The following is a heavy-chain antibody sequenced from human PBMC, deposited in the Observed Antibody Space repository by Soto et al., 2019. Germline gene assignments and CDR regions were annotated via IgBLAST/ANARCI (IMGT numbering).Heavy chain of an antibody. CDR1: GFTFSSYA. D-gene: IGHD3-10*01. J-gene: IGHJ4*02. CDR3: ARRGGGCYYDD. CDR2: ISGSGDST. V-gene: IGHV3-23*01. Sequence: EVQLLESGGGLEQPGGSLRLSCAASGFTFSSYAMNWVRQAPGKGLEWVSVISGSGDSTYYADSVKGRFTISRDNSKNTLYLQMSSLRAEDTAVYYCARRGGGCYYDDWGQGTLVTVSS.